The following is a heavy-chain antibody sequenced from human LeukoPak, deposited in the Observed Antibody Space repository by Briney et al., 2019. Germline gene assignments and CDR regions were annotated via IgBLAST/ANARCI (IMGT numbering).Heavy chain of an antibody. D-gene: IGHD4-17*01. Sequence: TGGSLRLSCAASGFTFSSYSMNWVRQAPGKGLEWVSYISSSSSTIYYADSVKGRFTISRDNAKNSLYLQMNSLRAEDTAVYYCARDRDYGDGDYWGQGTLVTVSS. CDR2: ISSSSSTI. V-gene: IGHV3-48*01. CDR3: ARDRDYGDGDY. J-gene: IGHJ4*02. CDR1: GFTFSSYS.